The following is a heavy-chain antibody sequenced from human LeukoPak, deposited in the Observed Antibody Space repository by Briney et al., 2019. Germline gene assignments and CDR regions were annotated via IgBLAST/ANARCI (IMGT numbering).Heavy chain of an antibody. V-gene: IGHV3-23*01. CDR1: GFTFSSYA. CDR2: IYFPGGDT. D-gene: IGHD3-10*01. J-gene: IGHJ5*02. Sequence: GGTLRLSCAASGFTFSSYAKSWVRHAPAKGLEWVSTIYFPGGDTYSADSAKGRFTVSRDNTKSALYLQMNSLRAEDTAVYYCAKDRGHYGSGSYYNWFDPWGQGTLVTVSS. CDR3: AKDRGHYGSGSYYNWFDP.